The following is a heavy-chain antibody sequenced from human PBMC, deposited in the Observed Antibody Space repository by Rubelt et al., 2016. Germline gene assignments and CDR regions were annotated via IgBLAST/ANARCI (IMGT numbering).Heavy chain of an antibody. D-gene: IGHD1-26*01. CDR2: IYYSGST. CDR1: GGSISSYY. V-gene: IGHV4-59*08. Sequence: QVQLQESGPGLVKPSETLSLTCTVSGGSISSYYWSWIRQPPGKGLEWIGYIYYSGSTNYNPSFYSGVTISVDTAKNQFSLKLSSVTAADTAVYYCARHRGSYPYYYGMDVWGQGTTVTVSS. J-gene: IGHJ6*02. CDR3: ARHRGSYPYYYGMDV.